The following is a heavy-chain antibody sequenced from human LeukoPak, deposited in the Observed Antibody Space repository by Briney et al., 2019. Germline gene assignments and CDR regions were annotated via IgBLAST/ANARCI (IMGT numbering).Heavy chain of an antibody. CDR3: ASFEGVAVVRDAFDI. D-gene: IGHD6-19*01. J-gene: IGHJ3*02. CDR1: GYSFTSYW. V-gene: IGHV5-10-1*01. CDR2: IDPSDSYT. Sequence: MPGGSLRLSCKGSGYSFTSYWISWVRQMPGKGLEWMGSIDPSDSYTNYSPSFQGHVTISADKSISTAYLQWSSLKASDTAMYYCASFEGVAVVRDAFDIWGQGTMVTVSS.